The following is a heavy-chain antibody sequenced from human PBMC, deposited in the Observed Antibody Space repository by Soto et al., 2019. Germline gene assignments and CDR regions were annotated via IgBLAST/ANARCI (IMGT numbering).Heavy chain of an antibody. CDR1: GFTFSSYA. CDR3: AKPLMTTVTPWGYFDY. J-gene: IGHJ4*02. V-gene: IGHV3-23*01. D-gene: IGHD4-17*01. Sequence: GGSLRLSCAASGFTFSSYAMSWVRQAPGKGLEWVSAISGSGGSTYYADSVKGRFTISRDNSKNTLYLQMNSLRAEDTAVYYCAKPLMTTVTPWGYFDYWGQGTLVTVSS. CDR2: ISGSGGST.